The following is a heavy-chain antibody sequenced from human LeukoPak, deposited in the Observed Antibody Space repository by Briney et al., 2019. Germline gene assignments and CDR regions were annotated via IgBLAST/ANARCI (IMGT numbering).Heavy chain of an antibody. Sequence: PGGSLRLSCAASGFXFSRYDINWVRQAPGKGLEWVSSISSSSTYIYYADSVKGRFTISRDNSKNSLYLQMNSLRAEDTAVYYCAREGPTAALYDYWGQGTLVTVSS. J-gene: IGHJ4*02. D-gene: IGHD2-8*01. CDR2: ISSSSTYI. CDR1: GFXFSRYD. V-gene: IGHV3-21*01. CDR3: AREGPTAALYDY.